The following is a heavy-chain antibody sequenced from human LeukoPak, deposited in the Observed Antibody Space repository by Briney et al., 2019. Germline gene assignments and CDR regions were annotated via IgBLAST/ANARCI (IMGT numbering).Heavy chain of an antibody. J-gene: IGHJ3*02. CDR1: GYTFSSHY. CDR3: TRVRAVAEKYNAFDI. V-gene: IGHV1-46*01. D-gene: IGHD6-19*01. CDR2: INPSGGSP. Sequence: ASVKVSCKASGYTFSSHYLHWLRQAPGQGLEWMGIINPSGGSPSYGQTFQGRLSMTTDTSTNTVYMELSSLRSEDTAVYYCTRVRAVAEKYNAFDIWGQGTMVTVSS.